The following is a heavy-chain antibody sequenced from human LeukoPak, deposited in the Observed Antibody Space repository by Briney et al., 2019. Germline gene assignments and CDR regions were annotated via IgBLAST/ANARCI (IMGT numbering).Heavy chain of an antibody. CDR3: ARVGGRWLRGSRFDP. CDR1: GFTFSRNW. Sequence: GGSLRLSCAASGFTFSRNWMSWVRQAPGKGLEWVANIKQDGSEKYYVDSVKGRFTISRDNAKNSLYLQMNSLRAEDTALYYCARVGGRWLRGSRFDPGGKETLVTVSS. CDR2: IKQDGSEK. V-gene: IGHV3-7*04. D-gene: IGHD5-24*01. J-gene: IGHJ5*02.